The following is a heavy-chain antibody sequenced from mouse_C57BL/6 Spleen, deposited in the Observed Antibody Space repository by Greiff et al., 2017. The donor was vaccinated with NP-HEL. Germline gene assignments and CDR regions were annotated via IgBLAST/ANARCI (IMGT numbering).Heavy chain of an antibody. CDR3: TTSNYSSAWFAY. V-gene: IGHV14-4*01. CDR2: IDPENGDT. J-gene: IGHJ3*01. Sequence: EVKLQQSGAELVRPGASVKLSCTASGFNIKDDYMHWVKQRPEQGLEWIGWIDPENGDTEYASKFQGKATITADTSSNTAYLQLSSLTSEDTAVYYCTTSNYSSAWFAYWGQGTLVTVSA. CDR1: GFNIKDDY. D-gene: IGHD2-12*01.